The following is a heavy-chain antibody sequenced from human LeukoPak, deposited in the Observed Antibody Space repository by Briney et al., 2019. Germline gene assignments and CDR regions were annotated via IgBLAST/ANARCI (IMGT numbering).Heavy chain of an antibody. Sequence: PGGSLRLSCAASGFTFSSYSMNWVRQAPGKGLEWVSSISSSSSYIYYADSVKGRFTISRDNAKNSLYLQMNSLRAEDTAVYYCASSSSWYIGWFDPWGQGTLVTVSS. J-gene: IGHJ5*02. V-gene: IGHV3-21*01. CDR3: ASSSSWYIGWFDP. CDR1: GFTFSSYS. D-gene: IGHD6-13*01. CDR2: ISSSSSYI.